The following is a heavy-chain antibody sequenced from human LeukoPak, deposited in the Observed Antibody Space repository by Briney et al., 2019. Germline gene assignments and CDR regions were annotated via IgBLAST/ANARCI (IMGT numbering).Heavy chain of an antibody. CDR3: ARVLLGIAATGTGETLDY. Sequence: SETLSLTCTVSGDFITTTDSYWSWIRQPPGKGLEWIGYIYYSGSTYYNPSLKSRVALSVDTSKNQFSLKLRSVTAADTAVYYCARVLLGIAATGTGETLDYWGQGTLVTVSS. J-gene: IGHJ4*02. CDR2: IYYSGST. D-gene: IGHD6-13*01. CDR1: GDFITTTDSY. V-gene: IGHV4-30-4*08.